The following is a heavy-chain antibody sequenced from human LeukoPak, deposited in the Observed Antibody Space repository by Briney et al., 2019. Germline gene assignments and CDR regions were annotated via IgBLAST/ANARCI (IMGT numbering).Heavy chain of an antibody. CDR2: IHPSGIT. CDR3: ARGQDAFKTGY. V-gene: IGHV4-31*03. Sequence: SETLSLTCTVSGGSLTIGHYYWTWLRQHPGKGLEWIGYIHPSGITDYNPSLQSRVTMSSDTSQNQFSLKLTSVTAADTAIYYCARGQDAFKTGYWGQGTLVTVSS. J-gene: IGHJ4*02. D-gene: IGHD5-24*01. CDR1: GGSLTIGHYY.